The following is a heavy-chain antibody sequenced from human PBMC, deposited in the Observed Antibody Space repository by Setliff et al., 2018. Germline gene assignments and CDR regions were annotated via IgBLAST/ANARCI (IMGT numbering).Heavy chain of an antibody. V-gene: IGHV1-69*10. Sequence: GASVKVSCKASGGTFSSYAISWVRQAPGQGLEWMGGIIPILGIANYAQKLQGRVTMTTDTSTSTAYMELRSLRSDDTAVYYCARDKGSRWFGEYAFDIWGQGTMVTVS. CDR2: IIPILGIA. D-gene: IGHD3-10*01. CDR1: GGTFSSYA. CDR3: ARDKGSRWFGEYAFDI. J-gene: IGHJ3*02.